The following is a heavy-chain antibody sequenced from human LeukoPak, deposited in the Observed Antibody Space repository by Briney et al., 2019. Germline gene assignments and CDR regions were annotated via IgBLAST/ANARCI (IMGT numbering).Heavy chain of an antibody. CDR2: INHSGYT. Sequence: SETLSLTCAVYGGSFTDYYWSWIRRPPGKGLEWIGEINHSGYTNYNPSLKSRVSVSVDTSKNQFSLKLSSVTAADTAVYYCARQVYSSWSNWFDPWGQGTLVTVSS. CDR3: ARQVYSSWSNWFDP. CDR1: GGSFTDYY. V-gene: IGHV4-34*01. J-gene: IGHJ5*02. D-gene: IGHD6-13*01.